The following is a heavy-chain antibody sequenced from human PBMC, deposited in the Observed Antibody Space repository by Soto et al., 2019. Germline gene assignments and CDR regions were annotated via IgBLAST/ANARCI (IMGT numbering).Heavy chain of an antibody. CDR2: IIPIFGTA. D-gene: IGHD4-17*01. Sequence: SVKVSCKASGGTFSSYAISWVRQAPGQRLEWMGGIIPIFGTANYAQKFQGRVTITADESTSTAYMELSSLRSEDTAVYYCARSTTVTTPHYYYYYGMDVWGQGTTVTVSS. J-gene: IGHJ6*02. V-gene: IGHV1-69*13. CDR1: GGTFSSYA. CDR3: ARSTTVTTPHYYYYYGMDV.